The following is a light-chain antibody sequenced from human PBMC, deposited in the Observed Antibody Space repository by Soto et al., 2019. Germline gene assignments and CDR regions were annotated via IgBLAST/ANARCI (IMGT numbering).Light chain of an antibody. CDR2: AAS. Sequence: DIEMTQSPTSLSASVGDRVTITCRASQGIRNFVAWYQQKPGKAPKLLIYAASTLQSGVPSWFSGSGSGTDFPLTTTSLQPEDVATYSCQNYSSVPVFGPGTKVEIK. J-gene: IGKJ3*01. V-gene: IGKV1-27*01. CDR3: QNYSSVPV. CDR1: QGIRNF.